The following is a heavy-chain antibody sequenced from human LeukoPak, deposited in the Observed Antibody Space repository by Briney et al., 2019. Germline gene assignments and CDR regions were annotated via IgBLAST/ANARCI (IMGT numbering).Heavy chain of an antibody. CDR3: ARVTTTSCYDY. CDR1: GYSFTFPAFH. CDR2: INPNSGVT. J-gene: IGHJ4*02. D-gene: IGHD2-2*01. V-gene: IGHV1-2*02. Sequence: ASVKVSCKTSGYSFTFPAFHMHWVRQAPGQGLEWMGWINPNSGVTNFEQKFQGRVTMTRDTSISTAYMELSRLRSDDTAVYYCARVTTTSCYDYWGQGTLVTVSS.